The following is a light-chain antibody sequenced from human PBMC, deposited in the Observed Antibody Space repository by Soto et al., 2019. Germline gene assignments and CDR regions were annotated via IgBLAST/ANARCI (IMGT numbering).Light chain of an antibody. Sequence: QSVLTQHASVSGSPGQSITLSCTGTSSDIGGYDYVSWYQRHPGKAPKLIIYDVNNRPSGVSNRFSGSKSGNTASLTISGLQAEDEADYYCTSYASGSSHVVFGGGTKLTVL. CDR3: TSYASGSSHVV. J-gene: IGLJ2*01. CDR2: DVN. V-gene: IGLV2-14*01. CDR1: SSDIGGYDY.